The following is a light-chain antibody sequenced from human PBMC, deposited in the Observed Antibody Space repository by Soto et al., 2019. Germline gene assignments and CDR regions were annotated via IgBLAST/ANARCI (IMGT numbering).Light chain of an antibody. CDR2: KAS. V-gene: IGKV1-5*03. J-gene: IGKJ1*01. Sequence: DMQITQAPSTLSGSVADRVTLTCRASQTSSSWLAWYQQKPGKAPKLLIYKASTLKSGVPSRFSGSGSGTEFTLTISSLQPDDFAPYYCHHDTCYSDAFGQGTKVDIK. CDR1: QTSSSW. CDR3: HHDTCYSDA.